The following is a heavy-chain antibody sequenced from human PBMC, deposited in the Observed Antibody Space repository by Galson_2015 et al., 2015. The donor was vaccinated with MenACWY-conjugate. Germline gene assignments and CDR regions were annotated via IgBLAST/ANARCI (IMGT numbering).Heavy chain of an antibody. CDR2: IRSKAYGGAP. J-gene: IGHJ4*02. D-gene: IGHD2-2*01. Sequence: SLRLSCAASGFTFGDYLMSGFRQAPGKGLEWVSFIRSKAYGGAPEYAESVKGRFTISRDDSQSIAYLQMNSLKTEDTAVYYCARGDHRYCSRTNCPFDNWGRGTLVTVSS. V-gene: IGHV3-49*03. CDR3: ARGDHRYCSRTNCPFDN. CDR1: GFTFGDYL.